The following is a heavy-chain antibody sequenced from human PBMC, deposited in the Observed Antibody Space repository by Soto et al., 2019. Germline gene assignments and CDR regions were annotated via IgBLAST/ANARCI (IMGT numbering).Heavy chain of an antibody. Sequence: QVQLVQSGAEVKKPGTSVKVSCKASGYTFTSYEINWVRQATGQGLEWMGWMNPNSGDTGYAQKFQGRVTMTRNTAISTAYMELSSLRSEDTAVYYCARGELLWFGELLRWGQGTLVTVSS. CDR2: MNPNSGDT. V-gene: IGHV1-8*01. D-gene: IGHD3-10*01. J-gene: IGHJ4*02. CDR1: GYTFTSYE. CDR3: ARGELLWFGELLR.